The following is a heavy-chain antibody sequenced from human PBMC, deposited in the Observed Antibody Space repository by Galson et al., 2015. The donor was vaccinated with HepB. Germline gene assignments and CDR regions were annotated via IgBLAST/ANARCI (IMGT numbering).Heavy chain of an antibody. CDR2: IYYSGST. CDR1: GGSISSSSYY. CDR3: ARLGGYGSGNYYNVDY. Sequence: ETLSLTCTVSGGSISSSSYYWGWIRQPPGKGLEWIGSIYYSGSTYYNPSLKSRVTISVDTSKNQFSLKLSSVTAADTAVYYCARLGGYGSGNYYNVDYWGQGTLVTVSS. D-gene: IGHD3-10*01. J-gene: IGHJ4*02. V-gene: IGHV4-39*01.